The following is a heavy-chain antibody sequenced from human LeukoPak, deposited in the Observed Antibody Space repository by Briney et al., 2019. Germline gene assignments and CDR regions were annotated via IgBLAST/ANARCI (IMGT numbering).Heavy chain of an antibody. V-gene: IGHV1-46*01. CDR1: GYTFTTDY. D-gene: IGHD3-10*01. CDR3: ARARGSGSYYGHDYYYYYYMDV. CDR2: INPSGGST. J-gene: IGHJ6*03. Sequence: ASVKVSCKASGYTFTTDYIHWVRQAPGQGLEWMGIINPSGGSTTYAQKFQGRVIMTGDTSTSTVYIELRSLRSEDTAVYYCARARGSGSYYGHDYYYYYYMDVWGQGTTVTVSS.